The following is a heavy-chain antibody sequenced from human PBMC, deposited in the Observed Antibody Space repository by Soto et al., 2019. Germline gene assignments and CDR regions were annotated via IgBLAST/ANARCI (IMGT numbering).Heavy chain of an antibody. CDR2: INSDGSST. V-gene: IGHV3-74*01. Sequence: GGSLRLSCAASGFTFSSYWMHWVRQAPGKGLVWVSRINSDGSSTSYADSVKGRFTISRDNAKNTLYLQMNSLRAEDTAVYYCARAIRPYNWNDVYFDYWGQGTLVTVSS. CDR3: ARAIRPYNWNDVYFDY. D-gene: IGHD1-20*01. J-gene: IGHJ4*02. CDR1: GFTFSSYW.